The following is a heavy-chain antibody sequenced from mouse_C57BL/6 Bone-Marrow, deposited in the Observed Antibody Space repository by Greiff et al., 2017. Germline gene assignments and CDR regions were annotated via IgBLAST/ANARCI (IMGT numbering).Heavy chain of an antibody. D-gene: IGHD1-1*01. CDR2: IFPGSGST. CDR1: GYTFTDYY. J-gene: IGHJ2*01. V-gene: IGHV1-75*01. CDR3: ARWRYYGSSYEGAFDY. Sequence: VQLQQSGPELVKPGASVTISCKASGYTFTDYYINWVKQRPGQGLEWIGWIFPGSGSTYYNEKFKGKATITVDKSSSTAYMLLSSLTSEDSAVYFCARWRYYGSSYEGAFDYWGQGTTLTVSS.